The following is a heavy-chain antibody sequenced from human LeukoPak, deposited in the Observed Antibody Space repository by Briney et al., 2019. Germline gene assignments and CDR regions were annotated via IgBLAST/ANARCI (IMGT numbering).Heavy chain of an antibody. D-gene: IGHD3-10*01. CDR3: ARDFNYYGSGSYFGDNWFDP. J-gene: IGHJ5*02. CDR2: INPNSGGT. Sequence: ASVKVSCKASGYTFTSYDINWVRQVTGQGLEWMGWINPNSGGTNYAQKFQGRVTMTRDTSISTAYMELSRLRSDDTAVYYCARDFNYYGSGSYFGDNWFDPWGQGTLVTVSS. CDR1: GYTFTSYD. V-gene: IGHV1-2*02.